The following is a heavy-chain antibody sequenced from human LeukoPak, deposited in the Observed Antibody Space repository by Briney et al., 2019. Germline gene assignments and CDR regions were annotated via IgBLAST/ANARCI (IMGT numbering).Heavy chain of an antibody. Sequence: GGSLRLSCAASGFTVSSNYMSWVRQAPGKGLEWVSIIYSGGRTYYADSVKGRFTISRDNSKNTLYLQMNSLRAEDTAVYYCARERLGSLDYWGQGTLVTVSS. CDR3: ARERLGSLDY. V-gene: IGHV3-66*01. J-gene: IGHJ4*02. D-gene: IGHD7-27*01. CDR1: GFTVSSNY. CDR2: IYSGGRT.